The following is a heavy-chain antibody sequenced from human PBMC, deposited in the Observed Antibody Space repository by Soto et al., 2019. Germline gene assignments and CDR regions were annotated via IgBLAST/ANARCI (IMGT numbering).Heavy chain of an antibody. D-gene: IGHD2-8*02. CDR1: GYTFTRYA. CDR3: ARGGGVGFGDYTTGGMDV. CDR2: INAGNGNT. V-gene: IGHV1-3*01. J-gene: IGHJ6*02. Sequence: QVQLVQSGAEVKKPGASVKVSCKASGYTFTRYAMHWVRQAPGQRLEWMGWINAGNGNTKYSQKFQGRVTIIRDTTARTAYMELSSLRSEETAVYCCARGGGVGFGDYTTGGMDVWGQGTTVTVSS.